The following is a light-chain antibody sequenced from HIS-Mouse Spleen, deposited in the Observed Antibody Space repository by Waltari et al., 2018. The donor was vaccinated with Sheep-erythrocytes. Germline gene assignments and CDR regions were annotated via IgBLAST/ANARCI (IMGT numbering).Light chain of an antibody. CDR3: MQALQTPWT. Sequence: DIVMTQSPLSLPVTPGEPASISCRSSQSLLHSNGYRYLDWYLQNPGQSPQLLIYLGSTRASGVPDRFSGSGSGTDFTLKISRVEAEDVGVYYCMQALQTPWTFGQGTKVEIK. V-gene: IGKV2-28*01. CDR1: QSLLHSNGYRY. J-gene: IGKJ1*01. CDR2: LGS.